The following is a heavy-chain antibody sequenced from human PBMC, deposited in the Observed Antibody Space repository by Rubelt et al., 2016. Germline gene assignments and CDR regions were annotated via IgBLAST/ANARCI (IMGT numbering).Heavy chain of an antibody. V-gene: IGHV3-30*04. CDR2: ISYDGSHK. CDR1: GFTFSSYA. J-gene: IGHJ4*02. CDR3: APGPPHDY. Sequence: VQLLESGGGLVQPGGSLRLSCAASGFTFSSYAMHWVRQAPGKGLEWVAVISYDGSHKYYADSVKGRFTISRDNAKNSWYLQMNSLRVEDTAVYYCAPGPPHDYWGQGTLVTVSS.